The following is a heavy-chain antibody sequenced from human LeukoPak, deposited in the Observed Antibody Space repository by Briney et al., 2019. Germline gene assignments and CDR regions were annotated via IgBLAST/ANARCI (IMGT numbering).Heavy chain of an antibody. CDR2: ISAYNGNT. J-gene: IGHJ4*02. CDR3: ARDSSLVGRPENTAMDPFDY. V-gene: IGHV1-18*01. Sequence: GASVKVSCKASGYTFTSYGISWVRQAPGQGLEWMGWISAYNGNTNYAQKLQGRVTMTTDTSTSTAYMELRSLRSDDTAVYYCARDSSLVGRPENTAMDPFDYWGQGTLVTVSS. CDR1: GYTFTSYG. D-gene: IGHD5-18*01.